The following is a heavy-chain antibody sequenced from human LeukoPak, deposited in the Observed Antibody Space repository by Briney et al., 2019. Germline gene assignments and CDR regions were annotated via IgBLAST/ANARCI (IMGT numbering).Heavy chain of an antibody. Sequence: GSLRLSCAAAGFSFSSYDMSWVRQAPGKGLEWIGYIYYSGSTNYNPSLKSRVTISVDTSKNQFSLKLISVTAADTAVYYCAIRLGYCSGGSCYGTWVFDYWGQGTLVTVSS. CDR2: IYYSGST. V-gene: IGHV4-59*01. CDR1: GFSFSSYD. CDR3: AIRLGYCSGGSCYGTWVFDY. J-gene: IGHJ4*02. D-gene: IGHD2-15*01.